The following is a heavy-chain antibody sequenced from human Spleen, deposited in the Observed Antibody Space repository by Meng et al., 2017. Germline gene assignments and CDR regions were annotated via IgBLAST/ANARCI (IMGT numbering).Heavy chain of an antibody. CDR3: TKNDFYCLGY. Sequence: QLQESGPGLVKPAGTLSLTCAVYGASTSSDNWWSWVRQPPGKGLEWIGEIYHSGSTNYNPSLKSRITISVDKPKNQFSLTLSSVTAADTAVYYCTKNDFYCLGYWGQGTLVTVSS. V-gene: IGHV4-4*02. CDR1: GASTSSDNW. J-gene: IGHJ4*02. D-gene: IGHD2-21*01. CDR2: IYHSGST.